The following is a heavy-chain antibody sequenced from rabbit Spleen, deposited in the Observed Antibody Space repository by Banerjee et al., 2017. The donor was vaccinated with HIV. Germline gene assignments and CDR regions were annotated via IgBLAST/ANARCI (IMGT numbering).Heavy chain of an antibody. D-gene: IGHD4-2*01. J-gene: IGHJ4*01. V-gene: IGHV1S45*01. CDR1: GFSFSSRYY. CDR3: ARDSAGREDFNL. Sequence: QEQLEESGGGLVKPEGSLTLTCTASGFSFSSRYYMCWVRQAPGKGLEWISCIAGSSSGFTYSATWAKGRFMMSRTSSTTVTLEMISLTAADTATYFCARDSAGREDFNLWGPGTLVTVS. CDR2: IAGSSSGFT.